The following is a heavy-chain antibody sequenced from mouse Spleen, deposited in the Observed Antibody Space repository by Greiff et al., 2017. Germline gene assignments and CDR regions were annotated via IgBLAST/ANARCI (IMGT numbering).Heavy chain of an antibody. CDR3: ARSPTVVEDYYAMDY. J-gene: IGHJ4*01. V-gene: IGHV7-3*01. D-gene: IGHD1-1*01. CDR2: IRNKANGYTT. Sequence: EVKVEESGGGLVQPGGSLSLSCAASGFTFTDYYMSWVRQPPGKALEWLGFIRNKANGYTTEYSASVKGRFTISRDNSQSILYLQMNALRAEDSATYYCARSPTVVEDYYAMDYWGQGTSVTVSS. CDR1: GFTFTDYY.